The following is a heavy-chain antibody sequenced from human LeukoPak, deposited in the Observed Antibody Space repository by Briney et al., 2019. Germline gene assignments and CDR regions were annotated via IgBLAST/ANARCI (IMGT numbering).Heavy chain of an antibody. CDR3: ARDLNSDFHLGY. V-gene: IGHV3-23*01. J-gene: IGHJ4*02. CDR2: ISGSGGST. CDR1: GFSFSSYA. D-gene: IGHD2/OR15-2a*01. Sequence: PGGSLRLSCAASGFSFSSYAMSWVRQAPGKGLEWVSAISGSGGSTYYADSVKGRFTISRDNSKNTLYLQMNSLRAEDTAVYYCARDLNSDFHLGYWGLGTLVTVSS.